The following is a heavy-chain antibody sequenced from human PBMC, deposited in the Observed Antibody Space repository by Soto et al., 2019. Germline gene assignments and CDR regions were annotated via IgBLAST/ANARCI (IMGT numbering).Heavy chain of an antibody. D-gene: IGHD3-16*01. Sequence: QVRLVQSGPEVRKPGASVKISCEASGYSFTGHYLHWVRQAPGHGLEWMGWINPNSGGTNYAQKFQDWISITRDKALSTVYMDLSSLRSEDTAMYYCAKSDGGEENDAFDIWGQGTMISVS. J-gene: IGHJ3*02. CDR1: GYSFTGHY. CDR3: AKSDGGEENDAFDI. CDR2: INPNSGGT. V-gene: IGHV1-2*04.